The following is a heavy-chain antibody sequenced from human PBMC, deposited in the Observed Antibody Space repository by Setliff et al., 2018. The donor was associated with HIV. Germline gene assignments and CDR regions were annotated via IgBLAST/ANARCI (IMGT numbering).Heavy chain of an antibody. CDR1: GYSFTSYW. J-gene: IGHJ6*02. CDR2: IYPGDSDT. CDR3: VRHLSPGSGWYSKARGMDV. D-gene: IGHD6-19*01. V-gene: IGHV5-51*01. Sequence: PGESLKISCKGSGYSFTSYWIGWVRQMPGKGLEWMGIIYPGDSDTRYSPSFQGQVTISADKSISTAYLRWSSLKASDTAMYFCVRHLSPGSGWYSKARGMDVWGQGTTVTVSS.